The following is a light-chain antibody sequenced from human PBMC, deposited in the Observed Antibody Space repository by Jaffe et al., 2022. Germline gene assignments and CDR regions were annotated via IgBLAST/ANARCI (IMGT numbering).Light chain of an antibody. CDR1: QGISGY. J-gene: IGKJ4*01. V-gene: IGKV1-9*01. CDR3: QLLKGFPLT. CDR2: AAS. Sequence: DIQLTQSPSFLSATVGDRVTITCRASQGISGYLAWYQQKPGKAPKLLISAASTLQSGVPSRFSGSGSGTEFTLTISSLQPEDFATYYCQLLKGFPLTFGGGTKVEIK.